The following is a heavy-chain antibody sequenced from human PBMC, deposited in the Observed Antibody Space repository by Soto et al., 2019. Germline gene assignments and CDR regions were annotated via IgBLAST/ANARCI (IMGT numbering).Heavy chain of an antibody. V-gene: IGHV1-3*01. Sequence: QVQLVQSGAEVKKPGASVKVSCKDSGYTFTSYAMHWVRQAPGQRLEWMGWINAGNGNTKYSQKFQGRVTITRDTSASTAYMALSSLRSEDTAVYYCARGGGCGGGSCYSEWFDPWGQGTLVTVSS. CDR3: ARGGGCGGGSCYSEWFDP. D-gene: IGHD2-15*01. CDR1: GYTFTSYA. CDR2: INAGNGNT. J-gene: IGHJ5*02.